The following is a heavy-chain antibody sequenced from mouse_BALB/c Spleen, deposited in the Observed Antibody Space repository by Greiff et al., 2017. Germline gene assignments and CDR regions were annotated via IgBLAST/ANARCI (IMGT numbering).Heavy chain of an antibody. Sequence: VHVKQSGPELVKPGASVKISCKASGYTFTDYNMHWVKQSHGKSLEWIGYIYPYNGGTGYNQKFKSKATLTVDNSSSTAYMELRSLTSEDSAVYYCARDYYGSLDYWGQGTTLTVSS. J-gene: IGHJ2*01. D-gene: IGHD1-1*01. CDR3: ARDYYGSLDY. CDR2: IYPYNGGT. CDR1: GYTFTDYN. V-gene: IGHV1S29*02.